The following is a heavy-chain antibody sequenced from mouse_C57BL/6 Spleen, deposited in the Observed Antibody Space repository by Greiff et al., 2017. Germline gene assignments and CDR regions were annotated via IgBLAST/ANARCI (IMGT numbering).Heavy chain of an antibody. CDR3: ARDGYRGYYAMDY. J-gene: IGHJ4*01. CDR2: INPNNGGT. D-gene: IGHD2-3*01. Sequence: VQLKQSGPELVKPGASVKIPCKASGYTFTDYNMDWVKQSHGKSLEWIGDINPNNGGTIYNQKFKGKATLTVDKSSSTAYMELRSLTSEDTAVYYCARDGYRGYYAMDYWGQGTSVTVSS. V-gene: IGHV1-18*01. CDR1: GYTFTDYN.